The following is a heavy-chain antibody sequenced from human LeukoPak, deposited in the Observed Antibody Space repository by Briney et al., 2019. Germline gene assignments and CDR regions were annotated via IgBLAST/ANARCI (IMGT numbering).Heavy chain of an antibody. Sequence: GGSLRLSCAASGFTFSDYYMSWIRQAPGKGLEWVSYISSSGSTIYYADSVKGRFTISRDNAKTSLYLQMNSLRAEDTAVYYCARHLSGVTGYTYGRGIDYWGQGTLVTVSS. V-gene: IGHV3-11*04. D-gene: IGHD5-18*01. J-gene: IGHJ4*02. CDR3: ARHLSGVTGYTYGRGIDY. CDR2: ISSSGSTI. CDR1: GFTFSDYY.